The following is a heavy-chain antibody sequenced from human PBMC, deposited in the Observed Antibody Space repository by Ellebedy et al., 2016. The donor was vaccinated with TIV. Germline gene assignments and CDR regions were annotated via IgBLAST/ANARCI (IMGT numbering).Heavy chain of an antibody. D-gene: IGHD2-21*02. J-gene: IGHJ2*01. Sequence: GESLKISXAASGFTFNSYAMIWVRQAPGKGLEWVSGISGSGGSTFYADSVKGRFTISRDSSKNTLYLQMNSLRAEDTAVYYCARLGSCDDGDCPTVGYWYVHLWGRGTLVTVSS. CDR1: GFTFNSYA. V-gene: IGHV3-23*01. CDR2: ISGSGGST. CDR3: ARLGSCDDGDCPTVGYWYVHL.